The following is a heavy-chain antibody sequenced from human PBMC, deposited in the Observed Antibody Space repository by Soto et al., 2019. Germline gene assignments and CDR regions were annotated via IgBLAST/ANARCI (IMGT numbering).Heavy chain of an antibody. V-gene: IGHV3-74*01. Sequence: EVQLVESGGGLVQPGGSLSLSCAASGFTFSSYWMHWVRHAPGKGLLWVSRLNSDGSDTSYADSVKGRFTISRDNAKNTLYLQMNSLRAEDTAVYYWARDGHESVDLDYWGQGSLVTVSS. J-gene: IGHJ4*02. CDR1: GFTFSSYW. CDR3: ARDGHESVDLDY. CDR2: LNSDGSDT.